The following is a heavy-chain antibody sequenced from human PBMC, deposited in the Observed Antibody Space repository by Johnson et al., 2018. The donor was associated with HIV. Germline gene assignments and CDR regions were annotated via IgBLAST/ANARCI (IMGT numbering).Heavy chain of an antibody. CDR1: GFTFSNYA. Sequence: VQLVESGGGLVQPGGSLRLSCAASGFTFSNYAMSWVRQAPGKGLEWVSGINWNGGSTGYADSVKGRFTISRDNAKNSLYLQINSLRAEDTALYCCARGSGSYYSNAFDIWGQGTMVTVSS. J-gene: IGHJ3*02. V-gene: IGHV3-20*04. D-gene: IGHD1-26*01. CDR3: ARGSGSYYSNAFDI. CDR2: INWNGGST.